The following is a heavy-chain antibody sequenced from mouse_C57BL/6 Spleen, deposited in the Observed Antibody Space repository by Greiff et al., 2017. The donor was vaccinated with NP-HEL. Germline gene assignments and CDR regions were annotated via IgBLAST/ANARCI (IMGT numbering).Heavy chain of an antibody. CDR2: IYPGDGDT. CDR1: GYAFSSYW. J-gene: IGHJ4*01. V-gene: IGHV1-80*01. CDR3: ARSHYYGMDY. Sequence: QVQLKESGAELVKPGASVKISCKASGYAFSSYWMNWVKQRPGKGLEWIGQIYPGDGDTNYNGKFKGKATLTADKSSSTAYMQLSSLTSEDSAVYFCARSHYYGMDYWGQGTSVTVSS.